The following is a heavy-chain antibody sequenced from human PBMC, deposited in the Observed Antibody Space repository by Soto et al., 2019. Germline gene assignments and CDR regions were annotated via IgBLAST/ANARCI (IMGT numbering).Heavy chain of an antibody. Sequence: PSETLSLTCTVSNDSFTSYYWSWIRQSAGRGLEWIGRVHVTGNIHYNPSLRSRVTMSSDSSSSQFFLRLTSVTAADTAVYYCARDAKFSLSWYYYQGIDVWGPGTTVTASS. CDR1: NDSFTSYY. D-gene: IGHD2-8*01. CDR2: VHVTGNI. J-gene: IGHJ6*02. V-gene: IGHV4-4*07. CDR3: ARDAKFSLSWYYYQGIDV.